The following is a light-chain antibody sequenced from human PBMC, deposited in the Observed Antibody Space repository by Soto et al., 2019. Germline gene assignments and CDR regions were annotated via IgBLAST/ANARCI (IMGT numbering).Light chain of an antibody. V-gene: IGKV3-15*01. CDR3: QQYNNWPMYT. CDR2: GAS. J-gene: IGKJ2*01. Sequence: EIVMTQSPATLSVSPGERATLSCRASQSVSSNLAWYQQKPGQAPRLLIYGASTRATGIPARFSGSGSGTEFTLTISSLQSEDFEVYYCQQYNNWPMYTFGQGTKLVIK. CDR1: QSVSSN.